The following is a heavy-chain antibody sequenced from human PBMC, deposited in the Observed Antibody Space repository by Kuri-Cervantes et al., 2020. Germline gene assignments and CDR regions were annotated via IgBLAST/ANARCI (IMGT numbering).Heavy chain of an antibody. V-gene: IGHV4-39*07. CDR3: ARGRYCSGGSCSGGVDY. CDR1: GGSISSSSYY. J-gene: IGHJ4*02. CDR2: IYYSGST. Sequence: SETLSLTCTVSGGSISSSSYYWGWIRQPPGKGLEWIGSIYYSGSTYYNPSLKSRVTISVDTSKNQFSLKLSSVTAADTAVYYCARGRYCSGGSCSGGVDYWGQGTLVTVSS. D-gene: IGHD2-15*01.